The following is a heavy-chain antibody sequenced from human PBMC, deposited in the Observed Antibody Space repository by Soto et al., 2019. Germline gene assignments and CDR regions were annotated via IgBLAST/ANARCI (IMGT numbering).Heavy chain of an antibody. J-gene: IGHJ5*02. Sequence: GGSLRLSCVASGFTFSSYAMSWVRQAPGKGLEWVSAISGSGGSTYYADSVKGRFTISRDNSKNTLYLQMNSLRAEDTAVYYCAKVSSYYDSSGPRWFDPWGQGTLVTVSS. D-gene: IGHD3-22*01. CDR3: AKVSSYYDSSGPRWFDP. CDR2: ISGSGGST. V-gene: IGHV3-23*01. CDR1: GFTFSSYA.